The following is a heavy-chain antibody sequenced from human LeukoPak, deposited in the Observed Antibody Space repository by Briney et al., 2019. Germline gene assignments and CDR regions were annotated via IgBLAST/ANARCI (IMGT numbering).Heavy chain of an antibody. CDR3: ARRERDWFDP. Sequence: PSEALSLTCAVYGGSFSGYYWSWIRQPPGKGLEWIGEINHSGSTNYNPSLKSRVTISVDTSKNQFSLKLSSVTAADTAVYYCARRERDWFDPWGQGTLVTVSS. V-gene: IGHV4-34*01. J-gene: IGHJ5*02. CDR1: GGSFSGYY. D-gene: IGHD1-1*01. CDR2: INHSGST.